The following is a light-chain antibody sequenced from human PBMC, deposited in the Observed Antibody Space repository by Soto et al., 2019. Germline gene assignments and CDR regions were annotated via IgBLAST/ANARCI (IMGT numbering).Light chain of an antibody. CDR2: GIS. J-gene: IGKJ1*01. CDR1: QSVTSNY. CDR3: QQYTDWTLT. Sequence: EVVMTQSPATLSVSPGERATLSGRVSQSVTSNYLAWYQQKHGQAPRLXIYGISTRETGVPDRFSGSGSGTDFTLTISRLEPEDFAVYYCQQYTDWTLTFGQGTKVDIK. V-gene: IGKV3-20*01.